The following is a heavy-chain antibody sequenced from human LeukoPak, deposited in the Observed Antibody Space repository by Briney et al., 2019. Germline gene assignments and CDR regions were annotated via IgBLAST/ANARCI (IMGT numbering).Heavy chain of an antibody. Sequence: SETLSLTCIVSGPSFSSHYWTCLRHPPGKALEGIGYISYTGSTNYNPSLKSRVIISVDTSKNQFSLKLSSVTAADTAVYYCARDPTTVTKGFDIWGQGTMVTVSS. J-gene: IGHJ3*02. V-gene: IGHV4-59*11. CDR2: ISYTGST. D-gene: IGHD4-17*01. CDR1: GPSFSSHY. CDR3: ARDPTTVTKGFDI.